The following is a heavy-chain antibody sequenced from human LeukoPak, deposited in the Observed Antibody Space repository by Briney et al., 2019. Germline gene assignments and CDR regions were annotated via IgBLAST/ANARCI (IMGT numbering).Heavy chain of an antibody. D-gene: IGHD1-26*01. Sequence: GGSLRLSCAASGFTFSSYGMHWVRQAPGKGLEWVAVISYDGSNKYYADSVKGRFTISRDNSKNTLYLQMNSLRAEDMAVYYCARVARWELGSLDYWGQGTLVTVSS. CDR2: ISYDGSNK. J-gene: IGHJ4*02. CDR3: ARVARWELGSLDY. CDR1: GFTFSSYG. V-gene: IGHV3-30-3*01.